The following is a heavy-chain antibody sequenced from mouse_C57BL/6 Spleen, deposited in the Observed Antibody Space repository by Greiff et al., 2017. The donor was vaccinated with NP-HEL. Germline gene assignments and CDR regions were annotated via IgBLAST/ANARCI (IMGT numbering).Heavy chain of an antibody. CDR3: AREDYDLAWFAY. J-gene: IGHJ3*01. CDR1: GYTFTDYY. D-gene: IGHD2-4*01. V-gene: IGHV1-26*01. Sequence: LVEPGASVKISCKASGYTFTDYYMNWVKQSHGKSLEWIGDINPNNGGTSYNQKFKGKATLTVDKSSSTAYMELRSLTSEDSAVYYCAREDYDLAWFAYWGQGTLVTVSA. CDR2: INPNNGGT.